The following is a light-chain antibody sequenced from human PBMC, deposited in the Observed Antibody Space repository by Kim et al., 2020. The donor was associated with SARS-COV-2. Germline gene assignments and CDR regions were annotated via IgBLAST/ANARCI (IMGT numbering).Light chain of an antibody. Sequence: RSFPNWYQQRPGQAPVVIIYGEKKRPSGSPDRFSGSRSGDTASLTITGAQAEDEGDYFCHSRDRTGDQIFGSGTQLTVL. J-gene: IGLJ2*01. CDR1: RSF. V-gene: IGLV3-19*01. CDR2: GEK. CDR3: HSRDRTGDQI.